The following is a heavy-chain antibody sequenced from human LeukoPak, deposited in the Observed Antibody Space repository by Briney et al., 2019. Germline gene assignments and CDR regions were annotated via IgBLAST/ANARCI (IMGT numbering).Heavy chain of an antibody. V-gene: IGHV4-30-2*01. Sequence: SETLSLTCAVSGGSVSSGGYSWSWIRQPPGKGLEWIGCIYHDGFTYYSPSLKSRVTISADRTNNRFSLKLTSVTAADTAVYYCARGYDKIVDCWGQGALVTVSS. CDR2: IYHDGFT. D-gene: IGHD3-10*01. J-gene: IGHJ4*02. CDR1: GGSVSSGGYS. CDR3: ARGYDKIVDC.